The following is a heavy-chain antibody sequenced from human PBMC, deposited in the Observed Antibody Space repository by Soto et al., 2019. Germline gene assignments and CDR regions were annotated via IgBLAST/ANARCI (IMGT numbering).Heavy chain of an antibody. CDR3: ARGYCSGGSCYSSLNGWFDP. V-gene: IGHV4-31*11. D-gene: IGHD2-15*01. Sequence: SETLSLTCAVYGGSISSGGYYWSWIRQHPGKGLEWIGYIYYSGSTYYNPSLKSRVTISVDTSKNQFSLKLSSVTAADTAVYYCARGYCSGGSCYSSLNGWFDPWGQGTLVTVSS. CDR1: GGSISSGGYY. J-gene: IGHJ5*02. CDR2: IYYSGST.